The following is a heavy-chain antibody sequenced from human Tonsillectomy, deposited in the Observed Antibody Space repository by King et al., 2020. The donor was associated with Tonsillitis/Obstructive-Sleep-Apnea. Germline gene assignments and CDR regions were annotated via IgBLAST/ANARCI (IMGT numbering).Heavy chain of an antibody. V-gene: IGHV4-39*01. CDR3: AREAPVNWFDP. CDR2: ISYSGST. D-gene: IGHD4-17*01. J-gene: IGHJ5*02. CDR1: GGSISSSSYF. Sequence: PLQESGPGLVKPSETLSLTCTVSGGSISSSSYFWAWIRQPPGKGLEWIGSISYSGSTYYNPSLKSRVTMSVDPSKNQFSLKVRSVTAADTAVYYCAREAPVNWFDPWGQGTLVTVSS.